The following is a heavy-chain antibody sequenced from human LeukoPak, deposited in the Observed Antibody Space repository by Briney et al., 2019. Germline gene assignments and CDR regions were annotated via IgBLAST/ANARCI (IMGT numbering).Heavy chain of an antibody. D-gene: IGHD3-22*01. Sequence: GGSLRLSCAASGFTFSDYYMSWIRQAPGKGLEWVSYIESGGETIYADSAKGRFTISRDNAKNSLYLQMNSLRAEDTAVYYCARAPGYYYDSSGPDYWGRGTLVTVSS. CDR1: GFTFSDYY. V-gene: IGHV3-11*04. J-gene: IGHJ4*02. CDR2: IESGGETI. CDR3: ARAPGYYYDSSGPDY.